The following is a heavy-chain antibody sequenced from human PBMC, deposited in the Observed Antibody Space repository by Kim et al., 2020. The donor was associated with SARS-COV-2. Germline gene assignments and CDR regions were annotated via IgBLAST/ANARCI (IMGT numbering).Heavy chain of an antibody. D-gene: IGHD2-15*01. CDR1: GYTLTELS. V-gene: IGHV1-24*01. Sequence: ASVKVSCKVSGYTLTELSMHWVRQAPGKGLEWMGGFDPEDGETIYAQKFQGRVTMTEVTSTDTAYMELSSLRSEDTAVYHCATERPALRNHNLSGPSYYYGMDVCGQGTTVTVSS. CDR3: ATERPALRNHNLSGPSYYYGMDV. CDR2: FDPEDGET. J-gene: IGHJ6*02.